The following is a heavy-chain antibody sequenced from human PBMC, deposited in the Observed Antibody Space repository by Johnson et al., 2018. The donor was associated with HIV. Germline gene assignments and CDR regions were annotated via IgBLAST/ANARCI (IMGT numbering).Heavy chain of an antibody. CDR3: ARPWGGSASDAFDI. V-gene: IGHV3-38-3*01. Sequence: VQLVESRGVLVQPGGSLRLSCAASGFTVSSNEMSWVRQAPGKGLEWVSSISGGSTYYADSRKGRFTISIDNSKNTMYLQMGSLRPDDMAVYYCARPWGGSASDAFDIWGQGTMVTVSS. CDR2: ISGGST. D-gene: IGHD1-26*01. CDR1: GFTVSSNE. J-gene: IGHJ3*02.